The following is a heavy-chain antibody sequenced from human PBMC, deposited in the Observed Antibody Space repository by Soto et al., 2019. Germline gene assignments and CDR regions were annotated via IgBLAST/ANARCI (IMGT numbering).Heavy chain of an antibody. V-gene: IGHV3-30*07. D-gene: IGHD1-26*01. CDR3: ARAFSGRSLTTDY. J-gene: IGHJ4*02. Sequence: DSVKGRFTISRDNSKNTLYLQMNILRAEDTAVYYCARAFSGRSLTTDYWGQGTLVTVSS.